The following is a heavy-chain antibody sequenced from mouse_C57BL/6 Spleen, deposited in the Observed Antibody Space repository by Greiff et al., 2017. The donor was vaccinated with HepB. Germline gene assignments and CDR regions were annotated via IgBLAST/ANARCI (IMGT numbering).Heavy chain of an antibody. CDR3: AREGGNYYGSSYDWYFDV. CDR1: GYTFTDYY. V-gene: IGHV1-26*01. CDR2: INPNNGGT. D-gene: IGHD1-1*01. J-gene: IGHJ1*03. Sequence: EVQLQQSGPELVKPGASVKISCKASGYTFTDYYMNWVKQSHGKSLEWIGDINPNNGGTSYNQKFKGKATLTVDKSSSTAYMELRSLTSEDSAVYYCAREGGNYYGSSYDWYFDVWGTGTTVTVSS.